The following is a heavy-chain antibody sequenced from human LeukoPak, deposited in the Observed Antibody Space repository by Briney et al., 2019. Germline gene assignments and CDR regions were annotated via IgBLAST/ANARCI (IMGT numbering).Heavy chain of an antibody. CDR1: GGSFSGYY. D-gene: IGHD3-22*01. J-gene: IGHJ6*03. CDR2: INHRGST. CDR3: ARGYDSNGYVYYYYYMDV. V-gene: IGHV4-34*01. Sequence: PSETLSLTCAVYGGSFSGYYWSWIRQPPGKGLEWIGEINHRGSTNYNPSLKSRVTISVDTSKNHFSLKLSSVTAADTAVYYCARGYDSNGYVYYYYYMDVWGKGTTVTVSS.